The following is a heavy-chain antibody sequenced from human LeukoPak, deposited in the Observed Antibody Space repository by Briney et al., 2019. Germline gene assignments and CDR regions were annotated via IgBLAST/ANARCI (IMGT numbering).Heavy chain of an antibody. CDR3: AREEAAVAGTFGFDY. D-gene: IGHD6-19*01. V-gene: IGHV1-69*04. J-gene: IGHJ4*02. Sequence: SVKVSCKASGGTFSSYTISWVRQAPGQGLEWMGRIIPILGIANYAQKFQGRVTITADKSTSTAYMELSSLGSEDTAVYYCAREEAAVAGTFGFDYWGQGILVTVSS. CDR1: GGTFSSYT. CDR2: IIPILGIA.